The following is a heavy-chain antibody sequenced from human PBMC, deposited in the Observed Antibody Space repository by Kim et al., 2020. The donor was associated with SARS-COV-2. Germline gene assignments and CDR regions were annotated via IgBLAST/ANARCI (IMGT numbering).Heavy chain of an antibody. V-gene: IGHV2-5*01. Sequence: DKRYSPSLRSRLTITKDTSKNQVVLTMTNMDPVDTATYYCAHRTTTTQFDYWGQGALVPVSS. CDR2: DK. D-gene: IGHD4-4*01. J-gene: IGHJ4*02. CDR3: AHRTTTTQFDY.